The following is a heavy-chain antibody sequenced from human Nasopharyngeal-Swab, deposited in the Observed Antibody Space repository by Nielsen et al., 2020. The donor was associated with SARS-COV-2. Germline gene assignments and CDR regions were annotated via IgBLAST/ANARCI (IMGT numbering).Heavy chain of an antibody. D-gene: IGHD6-19*01. J-gene: IGHJ3*02. V-gene: IGHV3-66*01. Sequence: WIRQPPGKGLEWVSVIYSGGSTYYADSVKGRFTIPRDNSKNTLYLQMNSLRAEDTAVYYCARDTSGRDAFDIWGQGTMVTVSS. CDR2: IYSGGST. CDR3: ARDTSGRDAFDI.